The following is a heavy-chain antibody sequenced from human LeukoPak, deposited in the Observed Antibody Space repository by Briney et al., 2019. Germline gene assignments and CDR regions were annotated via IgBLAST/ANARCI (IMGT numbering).Heavy chain of an antibody. CDR3: ARGLYDRSWSTFDS. CDR2: IYYSGST. J-gene: IGHJ4*02. Sequence: SETLSLTCTVSGGSISSYYWSWIRQPPGKGLEWIGYIYYSGSTNYNPSLKSRVTISVDTSKNQFSLQLTSVTPEDTAVYYCARGLYDRSWSTFDSWGQGTLVTVSS. V-gene: IGHV4-59*12. CDR1: GGSISSYY. D-gene: IGHD3-10*01.